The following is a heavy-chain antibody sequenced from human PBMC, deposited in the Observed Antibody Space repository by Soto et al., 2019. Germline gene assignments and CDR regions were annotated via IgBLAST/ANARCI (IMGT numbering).Heavy chain of an antibody. D-gene: IGHD6-13*01. Sequence: EVQLVESGGVVVQPGGSLRLSCAASGFTFDDYTMHWVRQAPGKGLEWVSLISWDGGSTYYADSVKGRFTISRDNRKNSLYLQMNSLRTEDTALYYCAKDTSQQLVDYWGQGTLVTVSS. CDR3: AKDTSQQLVDY. V-gene: IGHV3-43*01. J-gene: IGHJ4*02. CDR2: ISWDGGST. CDR1: GFTFDDYT.